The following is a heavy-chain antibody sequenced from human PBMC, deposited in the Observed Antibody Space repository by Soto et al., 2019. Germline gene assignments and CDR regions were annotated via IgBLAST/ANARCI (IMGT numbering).Heavy chain of an antibody. D-gene: IGHD1-26*01. CDR1: AGSISSTNW. CDR2: IYHSGTT. CDR3: ARRYGGNFDY. V-gene: IGHV4-4*02. Sequence: PSETLSLTCAVSAGSISSTNWWTWVRQSPGKGLEWIGEIYHSGTTNYNPSLTSRVTLSVDKSNNQFSLKLTSVTAADTAVYYCARRYGGNFDYWGQGTLVTVSS. J-gene: IGHJ4*02.